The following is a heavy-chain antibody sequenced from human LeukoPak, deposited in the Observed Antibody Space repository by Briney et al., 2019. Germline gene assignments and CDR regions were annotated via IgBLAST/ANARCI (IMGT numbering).Heavy chain of an antibody. CDR3: ARHTYYYGSGSYPPYS. Sequence: GESLKISCKGSGYSFTSYWIGWVRQMPGKGLEWMGIIYPGDSDTRYSPSFQGQVTISADKSISTAYLQWSSLKASDTAMYYCARHTYYYGSGSYPPYSWGQGTLVTVSS. J-gene: IGHJ4*02. CDR2: IYPGDSDT. D-gene: IGHD3-10*01. CDR1: GYSFTSYW. V-gene: IGHV5-51*01.